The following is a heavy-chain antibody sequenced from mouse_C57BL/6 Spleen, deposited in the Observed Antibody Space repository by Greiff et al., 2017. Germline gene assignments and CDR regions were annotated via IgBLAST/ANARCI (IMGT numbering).Heavy chain of an antibody. D-gene: IGHD1-2*01. J-gene: IGHJ4*01. CDR3: TGGHYDGAMDY. Sequence: EVKVEESGGGLVQPGGSMKLSCVASGFTFSNYWMNWVRQSPEKGLEWVAQIRLKSDNYATHYAESVKGRFTISRDDSKSSVYLQMNNLRAEDTGIYYCTGGHYDGAMDYWGQGTSVTVSS. CDR2: IRLKSDNYAT. V-gene: IGHV6-3*01. CDR1: GFTFSNYW.